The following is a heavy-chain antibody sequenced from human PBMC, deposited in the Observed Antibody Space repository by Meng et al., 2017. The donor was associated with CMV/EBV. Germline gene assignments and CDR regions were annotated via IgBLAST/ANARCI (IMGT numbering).Heavy chain of an antibody. CDR2: IIPIFGTA. D-gene: IGHD3-22*01. V-gene: IGHV1-69*01. CDR3: ARDSGDSSGYYPFFDY. Sequence: GGTFSSYAISWVRQAPGQGLEWMGGIIPIFGTANYAQKFQGRVTITADESTSTAYMELSSLRSEDTAVYYCARDSGDSSGYYPFFDYWGQGTLVTVSS. J-gene: IGHJ4*02. CDR1: GGTFSSYA.